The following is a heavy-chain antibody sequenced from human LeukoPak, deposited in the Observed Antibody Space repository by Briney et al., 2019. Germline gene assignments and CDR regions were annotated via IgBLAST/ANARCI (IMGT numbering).Heavy chain of an antibody. V-gene: IGHV3-30-3*01. CDR3: ARGRGGFLDY. D-gene: IGHD3-3*01. Sequence: GGSLRLSCAASGFTFSTYWMHWVRQAPGKGLEWVAVISYDGSNKYYADSVKGRFTISRDNSKNTLYLQMNSLRAEDTAVYYCARGRGGFLDYWGQGTLVTVSS. CDR1: GFTFSTYW. CDR2: ISYDGSNK. J-gene: IGHJ4*02.